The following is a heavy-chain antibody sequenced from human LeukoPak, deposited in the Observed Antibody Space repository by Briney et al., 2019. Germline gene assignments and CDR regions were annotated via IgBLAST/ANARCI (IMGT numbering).Heavy chain of an antibody. Sequence: SSETLSLTCTVSGDSISSSSYSWGWIRQPPGKGLEWIGSIYYSGSTYYNPSLKSRVTISVDTSKNQFSLKLSSVTAADTAVYYCARAGGSFYYYYYMDVWGKGTTVTISS. CDR3: ARAGGSFYYYYYMDV. D-gene: IGHD2-15*01. J-gene: IGHJ6*03. CDR2: IYYSGST. CDR1: GDSISSSSYS. V-gene: IGHV4-39*07.